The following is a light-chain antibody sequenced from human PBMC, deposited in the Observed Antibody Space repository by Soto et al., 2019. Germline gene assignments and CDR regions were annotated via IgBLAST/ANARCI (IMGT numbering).Light chain of an antibody. Sequence: EIVLTQSPGTLSLSPGERATLSCRASQSVSSSYLAWYRPKPGQAPRLLIYGASSRATGIPDRVSGSGSGTDFTLTISRLEPEDFAVYYCQQYGSSPCTFGQGTKLQIK. CDR1: QSVSSSY. V-gene: IGKV3-20*01. CDR2: GAS. J-gene: IGKJ2*02. CDR3: QQYGSSPCT.